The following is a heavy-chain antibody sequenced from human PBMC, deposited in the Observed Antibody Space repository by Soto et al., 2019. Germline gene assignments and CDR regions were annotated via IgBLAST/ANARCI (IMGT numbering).Heavy chain of an antibody. Sequence: QVHLVESGGGVVQPGRSLRVSCAASGFTFSSYGMHWVRQAPGKGLEWVAVIWYDGSNKYYADSVKGRFTISRDNSKNTLYLQMNSLRVEDTAVYYCAREGYGDYVGVDYWGQGTLVTVSS. CDR2: IWYDGSNK. V-gene: IGHV3-33*01. J-gene: IGHJ4*02. CDR3: AREGYGDYVGVDY. D-gene: IGHD4-17*01. CDR1: GFTFSSYG.